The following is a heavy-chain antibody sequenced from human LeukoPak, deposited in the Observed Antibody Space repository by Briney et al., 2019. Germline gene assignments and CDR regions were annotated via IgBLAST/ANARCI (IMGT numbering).Heavy chain of an antibody. V-gene: IGHV5-51*01. CDR2: IYPGDSDT. CDR1: GYSFTRYW. D-gene: IGHD7-27*01. J-gene: IGHJ4*02. Sequence: KPGESLKISCKGSGYSFTRYWIGWVRQMPGKGLEWMGIIYPGDSDTRNSPSFQGQVTMSVDKSINTAYLHWSSLKASDTATYYCARHRDPSLGTPFDYWGQGTLVTVSS. CDR3: ARHRDPSLGTPFDY.